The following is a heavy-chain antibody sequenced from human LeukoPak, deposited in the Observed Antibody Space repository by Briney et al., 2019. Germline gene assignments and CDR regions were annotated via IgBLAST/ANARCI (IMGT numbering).Heavy chain of an antibody. CDR1: RGTFSSYA. Sequence: ASVKVSCKASRGTFSSYAISWVRQAPGQGLAWMGGIIPIFGTANYAQKFHGRVTITTDESTSTAYMELSSLRSEDTAVYYCAFRTGRGGHYFDYWGQGTLVTVSS. V-gene: IGHV1-69*05. J-gene: IGHJ4*02. D-gene: IGHD3/OR15-3a*01. CDR2: IIPIFGTA. CDR3: AFRTGRGGHYFDY.